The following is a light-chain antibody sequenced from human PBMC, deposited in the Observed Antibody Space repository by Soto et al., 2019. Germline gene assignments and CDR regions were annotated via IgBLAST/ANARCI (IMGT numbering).Light chain of an antibody. Sequence: IVMKKSPATLSVTPGERATLSCRASQSVSSNLAWYQQKPGQAPRLLIYGASTRATGIPARFSGSGSGTEFTLTISSLQSEDFAVYYCQQYNILPRTFGQGTKVDIK. J-gene: IGKJ1*01. V-gene: IGKV3-15*01. CDR1: QSVSSN. CDR3: QQYNILPRT. CDR2: GAS.